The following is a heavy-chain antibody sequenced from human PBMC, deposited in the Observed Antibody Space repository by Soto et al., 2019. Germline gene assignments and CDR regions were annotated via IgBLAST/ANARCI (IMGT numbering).Heavy chain of an antibody. J-gene: IGHJ4*02. Sequence: EVQLVESGGGLVQPGGSLRLSCAASGFTFGKYWMHWVRQAPGKGLVWVSRINDYMTTINYAYSVRGRFTISRDNTRNTLFLQMNSLTVEDTAVYYCTRGGLEHFDFWGQGVLVTVSS. V-gene: IGHV3-74*01. CDR2: INDYMTTI. CDR1: GFTFGKYW. D-gene: IGHD1-1*01. CDR3: TRGGLEHFDF.